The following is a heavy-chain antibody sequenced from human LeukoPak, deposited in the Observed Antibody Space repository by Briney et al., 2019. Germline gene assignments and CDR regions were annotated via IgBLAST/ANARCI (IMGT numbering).Heavy chain of an antibody. CDR1: GGSFSGYY. CDR3: AREGYDFWSGYFRRTPTTRYGMDV. D-gene: IGHD3-3*01. Sequence: SETLSLTCAVYGGSFSGYYWSWIRQPPGKGLEWIGEINHSGSTNYNPSLKSRVTISVDTSKNQFSLKLSSVTAADTAVYYYAREGYDFWSGYFRRTPTTRYGMDVWGQGTTVTVSS. V-gene: IGHV4-34*01. J-gene: IGHJ6*02. CDR2: INHSGST.